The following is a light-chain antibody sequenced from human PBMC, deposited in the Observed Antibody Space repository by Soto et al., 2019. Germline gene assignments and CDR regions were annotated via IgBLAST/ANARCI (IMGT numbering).Light chain of an antibody. J-gene: IGKJ5*01. Sequence: EIVLTQSPGTLSLSPGERATLSCRPGQSLGNTYLACYQRKPGQAPSPLIYDASSRATDIPDRFSGSGAGTDFTLTISRLEPEDSAVYYCQQYGTLITFGQGTRLEIK. CDR2: DAS. CDR3: QQYGTLIT. CDR1: QSLGNTY. V-gene: IGKV3-20*01.